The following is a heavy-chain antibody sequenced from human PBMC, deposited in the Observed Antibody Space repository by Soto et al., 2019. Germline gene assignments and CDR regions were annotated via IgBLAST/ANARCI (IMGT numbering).Heavy chain of an antibody. CDR1: GFTFGEYA. CDR3: TKTQRPYYDAGGFDY. V-gene: IGHV3-43D*04. CDR2: ISWDGGST. Sequence: GGSLRLSCATSGFTFGEYAMHWVRQAPGKGLEWVSLISWDGGSTYYTDSVEGRFTISRDNSKNSVFLQMNNLRAEDTALYYCTKTQRPYYDAGGFDYWGQGTLVTVSS. J-gene: IGHJ4*02. D-gene: IGHD3-22*01.